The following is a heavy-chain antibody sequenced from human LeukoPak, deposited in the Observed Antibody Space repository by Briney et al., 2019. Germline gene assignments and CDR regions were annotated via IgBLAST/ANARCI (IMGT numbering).Heavy chain of an antibody. D-gene: IGHD3-22*01. CDR1: GFSFSTYG. CDR2: AQGDGRFQ. J-gene: IGHJ4*02. CDR3: ATGGGFYYGH. V-gene: IGHV3-30*02. Sequence: GGSLRLSCAASGFSFSTYGMHWVRQAPGKGLEWVAAAQGDGRFQYCADSVKGRFTISKDISKSTLYVQMNSLRAEDTAVYYCATGGGFYYGHWGQGTLVTVSS.